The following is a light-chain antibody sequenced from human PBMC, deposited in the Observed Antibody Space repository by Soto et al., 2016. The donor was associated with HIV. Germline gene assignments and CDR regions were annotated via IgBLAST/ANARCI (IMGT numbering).Light chain of an antibody. CDR2: DDS. CDR3: QMWDSATDHPV. CDR1: NIGSKS. V-gene: IGLV3-21*03. Sequence: SYELTQSPSVSVAPGKTARIACGGNNIGSKSVHWYQQKPGQAPVLVVYDDSDRPSGIPERFSGSNSGNSATLTISRVEAGDAADYYCQMWDSATDHPVFGGGTRLTVL. J-gene: IGLJ2*01.